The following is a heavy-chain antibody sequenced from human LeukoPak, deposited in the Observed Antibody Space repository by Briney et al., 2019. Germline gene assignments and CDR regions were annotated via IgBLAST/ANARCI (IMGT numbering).Heavy chain of an antibody. J-gene: IGHJ4*02. CDR3: TTDLGTYYHGSQRLIPIDY. V-gene: IGHV3-15*01. Sequence: SGGSLRLSCVDSGFTFTNAWMSWVRQAPGKGLEWIGRIKSKTDGETTNYAEPVRGRFTISRDDSKSAVYLQMNSLKIEDTAVYYCTTDLGTYYHGSQRLIPIDYWGQGTLVTASS. CDR1: GFTFTNAW. CDR2: IKSKTDGETT. D-gene: IGHD3-10*01.